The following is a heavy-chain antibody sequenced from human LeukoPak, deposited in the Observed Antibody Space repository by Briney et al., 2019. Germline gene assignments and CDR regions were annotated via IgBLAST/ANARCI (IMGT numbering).Heavy chain of an antibody. Sequence: SVKVSCKASGGTFSSYAISWVRQAPGQGLEWMGGIIPIFGTANYAQKFQGRVTITTDESTSTAYMELSSLRSEDTAVYYCAREQRGTTVTSFDYWGQGTLVTVSS. CDR1: GGTFSSYA. J-gene: IGHJ4*02. CDR3: AREQRGTTVTSFDY. CDR2: IIPIFGTA. V-gene: IGHV1-69*05. D-gene: IGHD4-17*01.